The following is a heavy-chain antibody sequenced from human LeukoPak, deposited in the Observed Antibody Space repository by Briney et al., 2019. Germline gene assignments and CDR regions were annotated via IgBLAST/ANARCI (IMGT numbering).Heavy chain of an antibody. D-gene: IGHD5-18*01. CDR2: IIPILGIA. V-gene: IGHV1-69*04. CDR3: ARGLGNTAMAPDY. CDR1: GGTFSSYA. Sequence: GASVKVSCKASGGTFSSYAISWVRQAPGQGLEWMGRIIPILGIANYAQKFQGRVTITADKSTSTAYMELSSLRSEDTAVYYCARGLGNTAMAPDYWGQGTLVTVSS. J-gene: IGHJ4*02.